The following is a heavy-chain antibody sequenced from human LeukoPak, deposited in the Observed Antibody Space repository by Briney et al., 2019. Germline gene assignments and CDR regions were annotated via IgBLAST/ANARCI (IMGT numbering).Heavy chain of an antibody. V-gene: IGHV3-33*01. D-gene: IGHD3-10*01. CDR3: ARDWAQGSGSYED. Sequence: PGRSLRLSCAASGFTFSSYGMHWVRQAPGKGLEWVAVIWYDGSNKYYADSVKGRFTISRDNSKNTLYLQMNSLRAEDTAVYYCARDWAQGSGSYEDWGQGTLVTVSS. CDR1: GFTFSSYG. J-gene: IGHJ4*02. CDR2: IWYDGSNK.